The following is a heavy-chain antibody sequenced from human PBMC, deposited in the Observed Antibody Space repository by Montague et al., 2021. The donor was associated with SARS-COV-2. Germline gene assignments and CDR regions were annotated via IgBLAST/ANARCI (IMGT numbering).Heavy chain of an antibody. CDR2: IYSIGTT. Sequence: IYSIGTTYHNTSLKSRVTISVDTSTNQFSLKLSSVTAADTAAYFCARQRDDLGSVNWVAPWGQGTLVTVSS. D-gene: IGHD3-16*01. CDR3: ARQRDDLGSVNWVAP. J-gene: IGHJ5*02. V-gene: IGHV4-39*01.